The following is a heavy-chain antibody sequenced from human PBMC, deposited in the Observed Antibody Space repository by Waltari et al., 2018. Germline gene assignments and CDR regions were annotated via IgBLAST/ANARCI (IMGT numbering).Heavy chain of an antibody. V-gene: IGHV5-51*03. Sequence: EVQLVQSGAVVKQPGSSPMFSCKGSGYSFTSYWIAWVSQLPGKGLEWMGIIYPGDSHTSYSPSFEGQFTISADKSISTAYLQWSSLKASDTAMYYCARKDAYYFDYWGQGTLVTVSS. D-gene: IGHD2-2*01. CDR2: IYPGDSHT. CDR1: GYSFTSYW. J-gene: IGHJ4*02. CDR3: ARKDAYYFDY.